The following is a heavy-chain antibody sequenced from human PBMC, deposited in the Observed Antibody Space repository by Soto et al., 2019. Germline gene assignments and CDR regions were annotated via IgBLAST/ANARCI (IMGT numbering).Heavy chain of an antibody. J-gene: IGHJ4*02. CDR3: AIWSGYYNPVY. CDR2: INAGNGNT. Sequence: ASVTVSCKASGYTFTSYAMHWVRQAPGQRLEWMGWINAGNGNTKYSQKFQGRVTITKDTSASTAYMELSSLRSEDTAVYYCAIWSGYYNPVYWGQGTLGTVSA. CDR1: GYTFTSYA. V-gene: IGHV1-3*01. D-gene: IGHD3-3*01.